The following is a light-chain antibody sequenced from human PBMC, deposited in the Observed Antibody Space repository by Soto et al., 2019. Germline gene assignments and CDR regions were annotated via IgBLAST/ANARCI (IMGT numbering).Light chain of an antibody. J-gene: IGKJ1*01. CDR2: GVS. CDR3: QQYIDSPRT. V-gene: IGKV3-20*01. CDR1: QTVNRNY. Sequence: EIVLTQSPGTLALSLGDGATLSCRASQTVNRNYLAWYHQKPGQPPRLLIYGVSNRATGVPDRFSGGGSGTEFTLTIVRLDPDDFGTYYCQQYIDSPRTFGQGTRVEGK.